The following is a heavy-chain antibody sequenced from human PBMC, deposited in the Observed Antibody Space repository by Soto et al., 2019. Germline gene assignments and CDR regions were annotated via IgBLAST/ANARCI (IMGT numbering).Heavy chain of an antibody. CDR2: MNPNSGNT. J-gene: IGHJ6*02. CDR3: TRVGPHAMDV. D-gene: IGHD3-16*01. Sequence: QVQLVQSGAEVKKPGASVKVSCKASGYTFSSYDINWVRQAPGQGPGWLGWMNPNSGNTGYAQRLQGRVTMTRNTSIRTAYMELRSLRSDDTAVYYCTRVGPHAMDVWGQGTTVTVSS. CDR1: GYTFSSYD. V-gene: IGHV1-8*01.